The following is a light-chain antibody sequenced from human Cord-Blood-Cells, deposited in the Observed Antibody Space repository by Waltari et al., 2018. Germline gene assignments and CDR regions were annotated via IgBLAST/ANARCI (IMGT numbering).Light chain of an antibody. CDR2: DAS. J-gene: IGKJ4*01. V-gene: IGKV3-11*01. Sequence: EIVLTQSPATLSLSPGERATLSCRASQSVSSYLDWYQQKPGQAPRHLIYDASNRATGIPARFSGSGSGTDFTLTISSLEPEDFAVYYCQQRSNWPPLTFGGGTKVEIK. CDR1: QSVSSY. CDR3: QQRSNWPPLT.